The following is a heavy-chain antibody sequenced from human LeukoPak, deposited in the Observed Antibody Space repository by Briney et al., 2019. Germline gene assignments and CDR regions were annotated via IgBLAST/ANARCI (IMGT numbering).Heavy chain of an antibody. CDR1: GGSISSGRYY. Sequence: SQTLSLTCTVSGGSISSGRYYWSWIRQPAGKGLEWIGRIYTSGSTNYNPSLKSRVTISVDTSKNQFSLKLSSVTAADTAVYYCARGSGLWRGDAFDIWGQGTMVTVSS. CDR3: ARGSGLWRGDAFDI. D-gene: IGHD3-16*01. CDR2: IYTSGST. V-gene: IGHV4-61*02. J-gene: IGHJ3*02.